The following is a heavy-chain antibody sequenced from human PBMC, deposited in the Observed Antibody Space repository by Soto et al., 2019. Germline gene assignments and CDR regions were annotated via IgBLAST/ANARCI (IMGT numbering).Heavy chain of an antibody. Sequence: QIQLVQSGAEVKKPGSSVKVSCKASGGTFSSYAISWVRQAPGQGLEWMGGIIPIFGTANYAQKFQGRVTITADESTSTAYMELSSLRSEDTAVYYCACRGYSYGYDYYYGMDVWGQGTTVTVSS. CDR2: IIPIFGTA. D-gene: IGHD5-18*01. V-gene: IGHV1-69*12. CDR1: GGTFSSYA. J-gene: IGHJ6*02. CDR3: ACRGYSYGYDYYYGMDV.